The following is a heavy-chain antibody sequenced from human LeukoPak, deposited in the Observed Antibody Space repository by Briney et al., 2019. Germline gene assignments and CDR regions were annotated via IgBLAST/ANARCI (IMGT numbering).Heavy chain of an antibody. V-gene: IGHV4-4*09. Sequence: SKALSLTCTVSGGSITSYYWSWIRQPPGKGLEWIGYIYTSGSTKYNPSLKSRVTMSVDTSKNQFSLKLNSMTAADTAVYYCARLNDYSSSFDPWGQGTLVTVSS. J-gene: IGHJ5*02. CDR2: IYTSGST. D-gene: IGHD6-6*01. CDR1: GGSITSYY. CDR3: ARLNDYSSSFDP.